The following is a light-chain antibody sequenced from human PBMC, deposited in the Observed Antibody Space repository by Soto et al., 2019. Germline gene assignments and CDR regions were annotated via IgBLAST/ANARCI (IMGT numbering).Light chain of an antibody. J-gene: IGKJ1*01. CDR2: GAS. Sequence: QSPATLSVSPGERVTLSCRASQSVSNNLAWYQQRPGQAPRLLIYGASTRATGIPARFSGSGSGTEFTLTISSLQSEDFAVYYCQQYNNWPGTFGQGTKVDIK. V-gene: IGKV3-15*01. CDR3: QQYNNWPGT. CDR1: QSVSNN.